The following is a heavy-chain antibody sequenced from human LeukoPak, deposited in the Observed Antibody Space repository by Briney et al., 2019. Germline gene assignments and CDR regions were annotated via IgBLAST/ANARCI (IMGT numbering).Heavy chain of an antibody. D-gene: IGHD3-10*01. J-gene: IGHJ5*02. Sequence: AASVKVSCKASGGTFSSYAISWVRQAPGQGLEWMGIINPSGGSTSYAQKFQGRVTMTRDTSTSTVYMELSSLRSEDTAVYYCARDGGSGSIQFDPWGQGTLVTVSS. CDR3: ARDGGSGSIQFDP. CDR2: INPSGGST. CDR1: GGTFSSYA. V-gene: IGHV1-46*01.